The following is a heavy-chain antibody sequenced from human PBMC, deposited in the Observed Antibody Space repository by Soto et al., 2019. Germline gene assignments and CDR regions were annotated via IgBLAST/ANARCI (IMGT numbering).Heavy chain of an antibody. D-gene: IGHD2-15*01. V-gene: IGHV3-23*01. CDR1: GFTFSSYA. Sequence: GGSLGLSCAASGFTFSSYAMSWVRQAPGKGLEWVSAISGSGGSTYYADSVKGRFTISRDKSKNSLDLQMNSLRAEDTAVYYCAKDFEGSCDNYYYYYGMDVWAQGTTVTVSS. J-gene: IGHJ6*02. CDR3: AKDFEGSCDNYYYYYGMDV. CDR2: ISGSGGST.